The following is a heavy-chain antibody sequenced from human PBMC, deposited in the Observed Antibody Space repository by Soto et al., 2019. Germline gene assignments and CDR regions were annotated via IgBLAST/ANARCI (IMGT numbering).Heavy chain of an antibody. D-gene: IGHD6-6*01. CDR3: ARIHSRSSSDMDV. J-gene: IGHJ6*02. CDR2: TYYRSKWYY. Sequence: SQTLSLTCAISGDSVSSNSAAWNWISQSPSRGLEWLGRTYYRSKWYYGYAVSVKSRITINPDTSKNQFSLQLNSVTPEDTAVYYCARIHSRSSSDMDVWGQGTTVTVSS. CDR1: GDSVSSNSAA. V-gene: IGHV6-1*01.